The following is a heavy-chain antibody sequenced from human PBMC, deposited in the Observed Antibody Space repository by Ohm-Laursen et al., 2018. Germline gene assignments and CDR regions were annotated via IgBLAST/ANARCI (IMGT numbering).Heavy chain of an antibody. CDR2: ISNDGSNK. CDR1: GFTFSSNT. V-gene: IGHV3-30*18. D-gene: IGHD3-22*01. J-gene: IGHJ3*02. Sequence: SLRLSCSASGFTFSSNTLHWVRQAPGKGLEWVAVISNDGSNKKYAGSVKGRFTISRDNSKNTLYLQMNSLRAEDTAVYYCAKGGYYDSSGYPFDAFDIWGQGTTVTVSS. CDR3: AKGGYYDSSGYPFDAFDI.